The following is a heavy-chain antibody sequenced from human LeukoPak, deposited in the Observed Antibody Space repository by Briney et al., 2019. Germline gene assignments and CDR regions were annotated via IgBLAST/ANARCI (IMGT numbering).Heavy chain of an antibody. CDR2: IYTSGST. Sequence: SETLSLTCTVSGGSISSYYWSWIRQPAGKGLEWIGRIYTSGSTNYNPSLKSRVTMSVDTSKNQFSLKLSSVTAADTAVYYCARGRFLEWLSGSAFDIWGQGTMVTVSS. D-gene: IGHD3-3*01. CDR1: GGSISSYY. V-gene: IGHV4-4*07. CDR3: ARGRFLEWLSGSAFDI. J-gene: IGHJ3*02.